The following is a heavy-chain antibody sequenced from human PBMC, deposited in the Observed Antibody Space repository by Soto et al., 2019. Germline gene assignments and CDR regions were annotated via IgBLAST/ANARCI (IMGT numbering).Heavy chain of an antibody. CDR3: ARGGSYYTFDY. CDR2: ISSSGSTK. J-gene: IGHJ4*02. D-gene: IGHD1-26*01. Sequence: GGSLRLSCAASGFTFSSYEMNWVRQAPGTGLEWVSYISSSGSTKYYADSVKGRFTISRDNAKNSLYLQMNSLRAEDTAVYYCARGGSYYTFDYWGQGTLVTVSS. V-gene: IGHV3-48*03. CDR1: GFTFSSYE.